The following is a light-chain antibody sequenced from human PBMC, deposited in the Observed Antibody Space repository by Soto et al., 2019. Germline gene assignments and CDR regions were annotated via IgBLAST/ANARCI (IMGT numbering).Light chain of an antibody. CDR2: DAS. V-gene: IGKV1-5*01. Sequence: DIQMTQSPSTLSASVGDRVTITCRASQSISSWLAWYQQKPGKAPKVLIYDASSLESGVPSRFSGSGSGTEFTLTISSLQPDDFAIYFCQQYSSYSRTFGQGPRVDIK. J-gene: IGKJ1*01. CDR3: QQYSSYSRT. CDR1: QSISSW.